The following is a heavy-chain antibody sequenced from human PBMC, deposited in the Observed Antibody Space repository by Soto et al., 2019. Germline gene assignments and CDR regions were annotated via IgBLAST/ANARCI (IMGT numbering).Heavy chain of an antibody. CDR2: ISAYNGNT. V-gene: IGHV1-18*01. J-gene: IGHJ4*02. Sequence: ASVKVSCTASGGTFSSYAISWVRQAPGQGLEWMGWISAYNGNTNYAQKLQGRVTMTTDTSTSTAYMELRSLRSDDTAVYYCARDRHGGRLSNDEWGQRTLVTVSS. D-gene: IGHD6-25*01. CDR3: ARDRHGGRLSNDE. CDR1: GGTFSSYA.